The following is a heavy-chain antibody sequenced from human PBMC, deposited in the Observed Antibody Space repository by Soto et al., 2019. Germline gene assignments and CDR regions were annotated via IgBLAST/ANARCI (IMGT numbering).Heavy chain of an antibody. D-gene: IGHD5-12*01. Sequence: PVGSLRLSCAASGFTLTTYAMHWVRQAPGKGLQWVALFWHDGTKIYYADSVRGRFTVSRDNSRNTLYLVMSNLRAEDTAVYYCARGVAHFDYWGQGT. V-gene: IGHV3-33*01. CDR3: ARGVAHFDY. J-gene: IGHJ4*02. CDR1: GFTLTTYA. CDR2: FWHDGTKI.